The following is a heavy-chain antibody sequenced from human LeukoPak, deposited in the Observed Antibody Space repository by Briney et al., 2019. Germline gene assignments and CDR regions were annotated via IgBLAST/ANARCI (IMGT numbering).Heavy chain of an antibody. CDR1: LCTFTNSY. CDR3: ERGGSYYPCKDF. V-gene: IGHV1-18*01. D-gene: IGHD1-26*01. J-gene: IGHJ4*02. Sequence: GASVKVSCKASLCTFTNSYFHWVRQAPGQRLEWMGWISAYNGRTNYAQKFQGRVTMTTDSSTSTAYMDLTSLRSDDTAVYYCERGGSYYPCKDFWGQGNLVTVSS. CDR2: ISAYNGRT.